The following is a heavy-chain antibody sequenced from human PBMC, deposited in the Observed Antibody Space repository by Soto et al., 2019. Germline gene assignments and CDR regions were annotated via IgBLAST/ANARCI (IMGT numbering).Heavy chain of an antibody. J-gene: IGHJ5*02. D-gene: IGHD2-2*01. CDR1: GGTFSSYA. CDR3: AGGGVVVPAAPINQNWFDP. CDR2: IIPIFGTA. V-gene: IGHV1-69*01. Sequence: QVQLVQSGAEVKKPGSSVKVSCKASGGTFSSYAISWVRQAPGQGLEWMGGIIPIFGTANYAQKFQGRVTITADESTSTAYMELSSLRSEDTAVYYCAGGGVVVPAAPINQNWFDPCGQGTLVTVSS.